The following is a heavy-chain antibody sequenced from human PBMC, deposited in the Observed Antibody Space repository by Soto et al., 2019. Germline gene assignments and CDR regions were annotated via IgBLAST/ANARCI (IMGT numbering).Heavy chain of an antibody. V-gene: IGHV3-7*01. D-gene: IGHD3-10*01. J-gene: IGHJ6*02. CDR1: GFTFSNYW. CDR2: IKQDGSEK. CDR3: VRDSSAYSINMVRGVINEEYKYYGMDV. Sequence: PGGSLRLSCAATGFTFSNYWMSWVRQAPGRGLEWVANIKQDGSEKYYLDSVKGRFTISRDNAKNSLYLQMNILSGEDTAVYYCVRDSSAYSINMVRGVINEEYKYYGMDVWGQGTTVTVSS.